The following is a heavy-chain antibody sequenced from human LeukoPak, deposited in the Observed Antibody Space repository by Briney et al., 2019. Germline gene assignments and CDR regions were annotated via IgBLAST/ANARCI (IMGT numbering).Heavy chain of an antibody. CDR2: IYTSGST. J-gene: IGHJ5*02. CDR3: ARAGYCSSTSCYPEDNNWFDP. D-gene: IGHD2-2*01. CDR1: GGSISSGGYY. V-gene: IGHV4-61*02. Sequence: SETLSLTCTVSGGSISSGGYYWSWIRQPAGKGLEWIGRIYTSGSTNYNPSLKSRVTMSVDTSKNQFSLKLSSVTAADTAVYYCARAGYCSSTSCYPEDNNWFDPWGQGTLVTVSS.